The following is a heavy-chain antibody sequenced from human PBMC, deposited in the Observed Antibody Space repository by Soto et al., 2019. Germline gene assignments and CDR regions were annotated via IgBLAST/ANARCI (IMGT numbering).Heavy chain of an antibody. V-gene: IGHV3-23*01. D-gene: IGHD2-21*02. J-gene: IGHJ4*02. CDR3: AKDGSWGDHYYFDN. CDR2: ISGSGGST. Sequence: GALRLSCAVSGFMFSSYAMTWVRQAPGKGLEWVSSISGSGGSTNYSDSVKGRFTISRDNSKKMLYLEMISLKGDDTSVYYCAKDGSWGDHYYFDNWGQGALVTVSS. CDR1: GFMFSSYA.